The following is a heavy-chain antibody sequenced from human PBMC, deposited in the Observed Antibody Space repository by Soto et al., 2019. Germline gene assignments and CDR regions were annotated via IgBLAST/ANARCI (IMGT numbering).Heavy chain of an antibody. Sequence: SETLSLTCAVYGGSFSGHSWTWIRQSPGKGLEWIGDINHSGRVNYSPSLKSRVTIPLDTSKNQFSLTLSAVTAADTAMYYCSTRAYDTNGYYRFDPWGQGTLVTVSS. CDR2: INHSGRV. D-gene: IGHD3-22*01. V-gene: IGHV4-34*01. CDR3: STRAYDTNGYYRFDP. J-gene: IGHJ5*01. CDR1: GGSFSGHS.